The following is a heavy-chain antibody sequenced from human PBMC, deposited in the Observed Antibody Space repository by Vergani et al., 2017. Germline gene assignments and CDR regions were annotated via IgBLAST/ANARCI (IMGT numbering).Heavy chain of an antibody. CDR3: AKDLGTGTRSFDI. CDR2: ISYDGSNK. Sequence: QVQLVQSGAEVKKPGASVKVSCKASGYTFTSYYMHWVRQAPGKGLEWVAVISYDGSNKYYADSVKGRFTISRDNSKNTLYLQMNSLRAEDTAVYYCAKDLGTGTRSFDIWGQGTMVTVSS. D-gene: IGHD1-7*01. V-gene: IGHV3-30*18. J-gene: IGHJ3*02. CDR1: GYTFTSYY.